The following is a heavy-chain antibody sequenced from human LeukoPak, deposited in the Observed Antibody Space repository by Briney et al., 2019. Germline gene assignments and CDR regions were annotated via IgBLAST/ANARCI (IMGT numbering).Heavy chain of an antibody. CDR3: TRDSGSNRANFDY. Sequence: GGSLRLSCTASGFTFGDYAMSWFRQAPGKGLEWVGFIRSKAYGGTTEYAASAKGRFTISRDDSKSIAYLQMNSLKTEDTAVYYCTRDSGSNRANFDYWGQGTLVTVSS. V-gene: IGHV3-49*03. CDR2: IRSKAYGGTT. D-gene: IGHD1-26*01. J-gene: IGHJ4*02. CDR1: GFTFGDYA.